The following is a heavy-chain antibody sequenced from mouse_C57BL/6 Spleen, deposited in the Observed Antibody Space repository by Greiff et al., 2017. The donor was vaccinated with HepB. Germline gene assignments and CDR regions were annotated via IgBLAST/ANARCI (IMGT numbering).Heavy chain of an antibody. V-gene: IGHV1-15*01. Sequence: VKVVESGAELVRPGASVTLSCKASGYTFTDYEMHWVKQTPVHGLEWIGAIDPETGGTAYNQKFKGKAILTADKSSSTAYMELRSLTSEDSAVYYCTRGVYYYGSSYFSWFAYWGQGTLVTVSA. CDR1: GYTFTDYE. J-gene: IGHJ3*01. CDR2: IDPETGGT. D-gene: IGHD1-1*01. CDR3: TRGVYYYGSSYFSWFAY.